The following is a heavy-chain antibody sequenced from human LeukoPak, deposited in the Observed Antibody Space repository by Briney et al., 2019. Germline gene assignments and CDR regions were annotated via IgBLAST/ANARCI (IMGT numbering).Heavy chain of an antibody. Sequence: PSETLSLTCTVSGASVSSSSSFWPWIRQPPGKGLEWIGNVYYSGSTHYNPSLKSRVTISLDMSKNQFSLRLTSVTAADTAIYYCARHGLYQDYGYWGQGILVSVSS. V-gene: IGHV4-39*01. CDR2: VYYSGST. CDR3: ARHGLYQDYGY. CDR1: GASVSSSSSF. J-gene: IGHJ4*02. D-gene: IGHD3-16*01.